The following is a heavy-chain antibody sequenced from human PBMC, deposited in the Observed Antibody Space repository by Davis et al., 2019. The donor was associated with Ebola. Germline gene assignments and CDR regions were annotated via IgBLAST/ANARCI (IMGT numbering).Heavy chain of an antibody. CDR2: LNPSGGGR. CDR1: GYTFSMYY. CDR3: ARAGESSDPRNFESLGNYFDY. D-gene: IGHD3-9*01. J-gene: IGHJ4*02. Sequence: ASVKVSCKTSGYTFSMYYLHWVRQAPGQGLEWMGMLNPSGGGRSYAQKFQDRVTMTRDTSTGTLYMELYNLRSDDTAVYYCARAGESSDPRNFESLGNYFDYWGQGTLVTVSS. V-gene: IGHV1-46*03.